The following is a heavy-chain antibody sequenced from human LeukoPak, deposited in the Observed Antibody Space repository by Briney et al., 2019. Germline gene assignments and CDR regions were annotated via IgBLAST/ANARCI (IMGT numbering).Heavy chain of an antibody. Sequence: ASVKVSCKTSGYTFTSYGISWVRQAPGQGLEWMGWISAYNGNTNYAQKLQGRVTMTTDTSTSTAYMELRSLRSDDTAVYYCARAVDIVVVPAAISGYWFDPWGQGTLVTVSS. CDR3: ARAVDIVVVPAAISGYWFDP. V-gene: IGHV1-18*01. CDR1: GYTFTSYG. D-gene: IGHD2-2*03. CDR2: ISAYNGNT. J-gene: IGHJ5*02.